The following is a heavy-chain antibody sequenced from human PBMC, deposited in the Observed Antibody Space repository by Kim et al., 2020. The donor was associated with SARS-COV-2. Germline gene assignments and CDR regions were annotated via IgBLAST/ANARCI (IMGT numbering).Heavy chain of an antibody. CDR1: GGSISSSNYY. J-gene: IGHJ4*02. V-gene: IGHV4-39*01. CDR2: IYYNGRT. Sequence: SETLSLTCTVSGGSISSSNYYWGWIRQPPGKGLEWIGSIYYNGRTCYKPSLKSRVTIFVDTSKNQFSLRLTSMTAADTAVYYCARQQYYYDISGYYFLYYFDYWGQGTLVTVSS. CDR3: ARQQYYYDISGYYFLYYFDY. D-gene: IGHD3-22*01.